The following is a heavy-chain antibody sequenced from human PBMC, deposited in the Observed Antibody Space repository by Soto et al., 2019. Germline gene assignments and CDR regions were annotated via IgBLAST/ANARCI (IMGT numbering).Heavy chain of an antibody. D-gene: IGHD6-13*01. CDR2: FDPEDGET. CDR1: GYTLTELS. Sequence: ASVKVSCKVSGYTLTELSMHWVRQAPGKGLEWMGGFDPEDGETIYAQKFQGRVTMTEDTSTDTAYMELSSLRSDDTAVYYCATYQGSYSSSWYHAFDIWGQGTMVTVSS. J-gene: IGHJ3*02. CDR3: ATYQGSYSSSWYHAFDI. V-gene: IGHV1-24*01.